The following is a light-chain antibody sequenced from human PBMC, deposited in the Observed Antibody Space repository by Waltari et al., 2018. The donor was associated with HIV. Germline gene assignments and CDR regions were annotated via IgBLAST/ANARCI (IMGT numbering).Light chain of an antibody. CDR1: SCSIASNY. Sequence: NFMLPPPHSVSESPGTTVTISCTRSSCSIASNYLKWYQQRPGSAPTTVIYEDNQKPPGVPDRFSGSSDSSSNSASLTISGLKTEDEADYYCQSYDSSTVVFGGGTKLTVL. CDR3: QSYDSSTVV. CDR2: EDN. V-gene: IGLV6-57*04. J-gene: IGLJ2*01.